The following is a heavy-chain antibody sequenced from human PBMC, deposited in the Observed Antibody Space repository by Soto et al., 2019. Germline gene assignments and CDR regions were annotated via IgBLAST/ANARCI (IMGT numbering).Heavy chain of an antibody. V-gene: IGHV1-3*01. CDR2: INAGNGNT. D-gene: IGHD1-1*01. CDR1: GNTFTNYA. J-gene: IGHJ4*02. Sequence: ASVKVSCRASGNTFTNYAMHWVRQAPGQRLEWMGWINAGNGNTIYSERFQGRVTITRDTSATTAYMELSSLRSEDTAVYYCARDPRRGTCCRFDSWGQGTLVTVSS. CDR3: ARDPRRGTCCRFDS.